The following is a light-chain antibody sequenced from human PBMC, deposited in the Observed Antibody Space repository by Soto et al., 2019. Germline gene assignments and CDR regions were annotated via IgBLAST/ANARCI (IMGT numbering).Light chain of an antibody. V-gene: IGKV3-11*01. CDR3: QQRSKLPRT. CDR1: QSVSDY. J-gene: IGKJ4*01. Sequence: EITLTQSPGTLSLSPGERATLSCRASQSVSDYLAWYQQKSGQPPRVLIYGASNRATDIPARFSGSGSGTDFTLTISRLEPEDSAVYYCQQRSKLPRTFGGWTRVEIK. CDR2: GAS.